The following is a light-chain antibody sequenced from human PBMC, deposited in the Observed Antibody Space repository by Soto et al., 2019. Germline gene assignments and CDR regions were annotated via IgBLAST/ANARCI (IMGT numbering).Light chain of an antibody. CDR2: GNS. J-gene: IGLJ3*02. CDR1: SSNIGAGYD. V-gene: IGLV1-40*01. CDR3: QSYDSILSGLWV. Sequence: QLVLTQPPSVSGAPGQRVTISCTGSSSNIGAGYDVHWYQQLPGTAPKLLIYGNSNRPSGVPDRFSGSKSGTSASLAITGLQAEDEADYYCQSYDSILSGLWVFGGGTKLTVL.